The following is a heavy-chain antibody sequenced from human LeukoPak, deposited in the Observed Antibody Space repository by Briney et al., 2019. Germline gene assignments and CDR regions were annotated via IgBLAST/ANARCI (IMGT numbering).Heavy chain of an antibody. D-gene: IGHD3-10*01. Sequence: ASVKVSCKASGYTFTGYYMHWVRQAPGQGLEWMGWINPNSGGTNYAQKFQGRVTMTRDTSISTAYMELSRLRSDDTAVYYCVRDGESMARKFDYWGQGTLVTVSS. CDR1: GYTFTGYY. V-gene: IGHV1-2*02. CDR3: VRDGESMARKFDY. CDR2: INPNSGGT. J-gene: IGHJ4*02.